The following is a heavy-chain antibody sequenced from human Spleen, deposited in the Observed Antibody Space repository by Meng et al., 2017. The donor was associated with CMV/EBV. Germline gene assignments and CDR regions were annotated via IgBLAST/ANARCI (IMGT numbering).Heavy chain of an antibody. V-gene: IGHV4-34*01. D-gene: IGHD3-3*01. Sequence: SETLSLTCAVYGGSFSGYYWSWIRQPPGKGLEWIGEINHSGSTNYNPSLKSRVTISVDTSKNQFSLKLSSVTAADTAEYYCARGGDFWSGYYTAFDYWGQGTLVTVSS. CDR3: ARGGDFWSGYYTAFDY. CDR1: GGSFSGYY. CDR2: INHSGST. J-gene: IGHJ4*02.